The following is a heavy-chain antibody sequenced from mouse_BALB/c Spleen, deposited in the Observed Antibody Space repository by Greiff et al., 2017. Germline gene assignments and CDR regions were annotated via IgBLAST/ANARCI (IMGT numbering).Heavy chain of an antibody. Sequence: QVQLQQSGPELVKPGASVRISCKASGYTFTSYYIHWVKQRPGQGLEWIGWIYPGNVNTKYNEKFQGKASITADTSSNTAYLQLSSLTSEDTAVYYCARGDYYGAYWGQGTTLTVSS. CDR3: ARGDYYGAY. CDR2: IYPGNVNT. J-gene: IGHJ2*01. D-gene: IGHD1-1*01. CDR1: GYTFTSYY. V-gene: IGHV1-66*01.